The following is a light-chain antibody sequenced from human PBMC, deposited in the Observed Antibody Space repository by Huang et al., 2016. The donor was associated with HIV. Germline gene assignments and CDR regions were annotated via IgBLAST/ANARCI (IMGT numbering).Light chain of an antibody. J-gene: IGKJ3*01. CDR3: QQYGSSQFT. Sequence: EIVLTQSPDTLSLSPGERATFSCRTSQSVSSSYLAWYQQKPGQAPRLLIYGASSRATGIPDRVSGSGSGTDFTLTISRLEPEDFAVYYCQQYGSSQFTFGPGTKVDIK. CDR1: QSVSSSY. CDR2: GAS. V-gene: IGKV3-20*01.